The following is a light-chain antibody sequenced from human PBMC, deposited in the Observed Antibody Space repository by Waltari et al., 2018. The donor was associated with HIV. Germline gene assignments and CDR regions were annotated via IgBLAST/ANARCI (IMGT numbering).Light chain of an antibody. J-gene: IGLJ2*01. CDR2: GNT. Sequence: QSVLTQPPSVSGAPGQRVTFSCTGRSPNIGAGYDVHWYQKLPGTAPKLLIHGNTNRPSGVPDRFSGSKSGTSASLAITGLQAEDEAEYYCQSYDSRLSGPVVFGGGTKLTVL. CDR1: SPNIGAGYD. V-gene: IGLV1-40*01. CDR3: QSYDSRLSGPVV.